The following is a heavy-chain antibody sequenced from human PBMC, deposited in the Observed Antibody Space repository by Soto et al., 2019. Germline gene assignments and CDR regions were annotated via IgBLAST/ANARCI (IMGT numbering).Heavy chain of an antibody. CDR3: AIDRMRVNSAMDV. J-gene: IGHJ6*02. Sequence: QVPLVESGAGVVQPGRYLRLSCAASGFTFSSYGMHWVRQAPGKGLGRVAVVWHDGSDNDYADSVKGRFTISRDNSKNPLFLQMNSLRAEDTAVYFCAIDRMRVNSAMDVWGQGTTVRVSS. D-gene: IGHD3-10*01. CDR2: VWHDGSDN. V-gene: IGHV3-33*01. CDR1: GFTFSSYG.